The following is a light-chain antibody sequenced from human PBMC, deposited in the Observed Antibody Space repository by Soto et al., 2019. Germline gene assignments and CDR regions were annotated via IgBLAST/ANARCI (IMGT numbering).Light chain of an antibody. Sequence: DIQMTQSPSSVSASVGDSVTITCRASQDISNWLAWYQQKPGKAPKLLIYTASSLQSGVPSRFSGSGSGTDFTLTLSGLQPEDFATYYCQQANSFPPWTFGQGTKVQIK. CDR3: QQANSFPPWT. V-gene: IGKV1-12*01. CDR1: QDISNW. CDR2: TAS. J-gene: IGKJ1*01.